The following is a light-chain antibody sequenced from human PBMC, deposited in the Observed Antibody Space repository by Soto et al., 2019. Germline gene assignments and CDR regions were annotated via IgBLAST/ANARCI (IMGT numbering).Light chain of an antibody. CDR3: SSYTTSFSSV. Sequence: QSVLTQPASVSGSPGQSIAISCTGTSTDVGSYNLVSWYQQHPGKAPKFIIYEGVKRPSGVSNRFSGSKSGDTASLTISGLQAADEAYYYCSSYTTSFSSVFGTGTKLTVL. J-gene: IGLJ1*01. V-gene: IGLV2-14*02. CDR1: STDVGSYNL. CDR2: EGV.